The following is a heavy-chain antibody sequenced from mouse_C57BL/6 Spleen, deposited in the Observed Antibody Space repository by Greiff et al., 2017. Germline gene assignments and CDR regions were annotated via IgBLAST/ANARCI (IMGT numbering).Heavy chain of an antibody. J-gene: IGHJ4*01. D-gene: IGHD2-5*01. CDR3: ARCYYSNYDYAMDY. V-gene: IGHV1-54*01. Sequence: QVQLQQSGAELVRPGTSVKVSCKASGYAFTNYLIEWVKQRPGQGLEWIGVINPGSGGTNYNEKFKGKATLTADKSSSTAYMQLSSLTSEDSAVYFGARCYYSNYDYAMDYWGQGTSVTVSS. CDR2: INPGSGGT. CDR1: GYAFTNYL.